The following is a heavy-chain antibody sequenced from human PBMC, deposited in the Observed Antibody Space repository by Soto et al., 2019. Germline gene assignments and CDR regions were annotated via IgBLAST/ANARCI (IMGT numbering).Heavy chain of an antibody. D-gene: IGHD3-10*01. CDR2: IYTGGSA. CDR3: ARDGGPGAAGFAY. V-gene: IGHV3-53*02. Sequence: EVQLVETGGALIQPGGSLRLSCAVSGFSISNNYMFWVRQAPGKGLDWVSVIYTGGSAYYADSVKGRFTISRDSSKNMCYLEMNGRGAGEAAVYYGARDGGPGAAGFAYWGQGTLATVS. CDR1: GFSISNNY. J-gene: IGHJ4*02.